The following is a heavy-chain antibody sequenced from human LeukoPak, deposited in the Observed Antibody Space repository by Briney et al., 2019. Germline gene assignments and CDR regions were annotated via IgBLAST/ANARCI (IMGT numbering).Heavy chain of an antibody. CDR3: ARDGGSPGGSYYYYMDV. CDR1: GYTFTGYY. CDR2: INPNSGGT. V-gene: IGHV1-2*02. D-gene: IGHD1-26*01. J-gene: IGHJ6*03. Sequence: ASVKVSCKASGYTFTGYYMHWVRQAPGQGLEWMGWINPNSGGTNYAQKFQGRVTMTRDTSISTAYMELSTLRSDDTAVYYCARDGGSPGGSYYYYMDVWGKGTTVTISS.